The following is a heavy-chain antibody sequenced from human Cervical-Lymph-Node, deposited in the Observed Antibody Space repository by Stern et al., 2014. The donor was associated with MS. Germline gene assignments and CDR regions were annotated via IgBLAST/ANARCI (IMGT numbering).Heavy chain of an antibody. CDR3: ARLCRDYYDSSGYYCGMDV. CDR2: VYYSGST. Sequence: VQLVESGPGLVKPSETLSLTCTVSGGSISSSSYYWGWIRQPPGKGLEWIGSVYYSGSTYYNPSLKSRVTISVDTSKNQFSLKLSSVSAADTAVYYCARLCRDYYDSSGYYCGMDVWGQGTTVTVSS. J-gene: IGHJ6*02. D-gene: IGHD3-22*01. CDR1: GGSISSSSYY. V-gene: IGHV4-39*01.